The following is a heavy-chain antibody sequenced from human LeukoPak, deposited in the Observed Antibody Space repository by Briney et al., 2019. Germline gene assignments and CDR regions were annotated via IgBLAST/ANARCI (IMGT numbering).Heavy chain of an antibody. D-gene: IGHD6-25*01. CDR3: ARDFKERLWTQPIDY. Sequence: GASVKVSCKASGYTFTSYGINWVRQAPGQGLEWMGWISAYNGNTNYAQKLQGRVTMTTDTSTSTAYMELRSLRSDDTAVYYCARDFKERLWTQPIDYWGQGTLVTVSS. CDR1: GYTFTSYG. J-gene: IGHJ4*02. V-gene: IGHV1-18*01. CDR2: ISAYNGNT.